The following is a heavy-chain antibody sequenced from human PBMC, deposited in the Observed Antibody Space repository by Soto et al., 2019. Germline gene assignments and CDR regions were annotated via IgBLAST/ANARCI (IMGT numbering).Heavy chain of an antibody. V-gene: IGHV3-20*04. CDR3: STGSSSGPYYYYGMDV. Sequence: GGSLRLSCAASGFTFDDYGMSWVRQAPGKGLEWVSGINWNGGSTGYADSVKGRFTISRDNAKNSLYLQMNSLRAEDTAVYYCSTGSSSGPYYYYGMDVWGQGTTVTVSS. CDR1: GFTFDDYG. CDR2: INWNGGST. D-gene: IGHD6-13*01. J-gene: IGHJ6*02.